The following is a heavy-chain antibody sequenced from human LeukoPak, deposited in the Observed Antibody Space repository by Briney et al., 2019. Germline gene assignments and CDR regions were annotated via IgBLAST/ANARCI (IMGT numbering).Heavy chain of an antibody. CDR3: ATVVHGYNLGAEYYFDY. V-gene: IGHV1-24*01. Sequence: ASVKVPCKVSGYTLTELSMHWVRQAPGKGLEWMGGLDPEDGETIYAQKFQGRVTMTEDTSTDTAYMELSSLRSEDTAVYYCATVVHGYNLGAEYYFDYWGQGTLVTVSS. J-gene: IGHJ4*02. D-gene: IGHD5-24*01. CDR2: LDPEDGET. CDR1: GYTLTELS.